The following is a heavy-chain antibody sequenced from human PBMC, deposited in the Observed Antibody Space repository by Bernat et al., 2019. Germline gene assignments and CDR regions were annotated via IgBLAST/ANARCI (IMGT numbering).Heavy chain of an antibody. CDR2: ISSSSSYI. V-gene: IGHV3-21*01. D-gene: IGHD2-2*02. J-gene: IGHJ5*02. CDR3: ARVVPAAIGHNWFDH. CDR1: GFTFSSYS. Sequence: EVQLVESGGGLVKPGGSLRLSCAASGFTFSSYSMNWVRQAPGKGLEWVSSISSSSSYIYYAASVKGRFTISRDNAKNSLYLQMNSLRAEDTAVYYCARVVPAAIGHNWFDHWGKGTLVTVSS.